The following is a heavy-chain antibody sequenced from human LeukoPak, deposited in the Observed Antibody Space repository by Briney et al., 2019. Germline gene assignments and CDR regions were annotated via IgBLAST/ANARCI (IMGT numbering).Heavy chain of an antibody. D-gene: IGHD2/OR15-2a*01. Sequence: ASVKVSCKASGYTFTGYYMHWVRQAPGQGLEWMGWINPNSGGTNYAQKFQGRVTMTRDTSISTAYMELSRLRSDDTAVYYCARDRNSPFPNWFDPWGQGTLVTVSS. CDR1: GYTFTGYY. J-gene: IGHJ5*02. CDR2: INPNSGGT. V-gene: IGHV1-2*02. CDR3: ARDRNSPFPNWFDP.